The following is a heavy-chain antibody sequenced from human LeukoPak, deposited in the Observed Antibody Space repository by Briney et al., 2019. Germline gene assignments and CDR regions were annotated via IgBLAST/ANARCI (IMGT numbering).Heavy chain of an antibody. CDR2: IYYSGST. CDR1: GYSISSGYY. D-gene: IGHD1-1*01. Sequence: SETLSLTCAVSGYSISSGYYWSWIRQPPGKGLEWIGYIYYSGSTNYNPSLKSRVTISVDTSKNQFSLKLSSVTAADTAVYYCARDRRRAVQRYGFDPWGQGTLVTVSS. V-gene: IGHV4-61*01. J-gene: IGHJ5*02. CDR3: ARDRRRAVQRYGFDP.